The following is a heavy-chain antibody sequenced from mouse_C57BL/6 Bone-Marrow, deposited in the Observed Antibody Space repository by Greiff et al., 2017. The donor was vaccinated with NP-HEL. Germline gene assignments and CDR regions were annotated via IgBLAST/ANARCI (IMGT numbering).Heavy chain of an antibody. D-gene: IGHD2-3*01. CDR2: IYWDDDK. Sequence: QVTLKVSGPGILQSSQTLSLTCSFSGFSLSTSGMGVSWIRQPSGKDLEWLAHIYWDDDKRYNPSLKSRLTISKDTSRNQVFLKITSVDTADTATYYCARRGDGYHRGHYAMDYWGQGTSVTVSS. CDR1: GFSLSTSGMG. CDR3: ARRGDGYHRGHYAMDY. V-gene: IGHV8-12*01. J-gene: IGHJ4*01.